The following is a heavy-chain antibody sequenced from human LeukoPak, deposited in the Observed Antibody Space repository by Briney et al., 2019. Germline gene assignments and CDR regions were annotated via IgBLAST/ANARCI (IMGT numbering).Heavy chain of an antibody. J-gene: IGHJ3*02. CDR1: GGSISSGGYY. D-gene: IGHD6-19*01. Sequence: SETLSLTCTVSGGSISSGGYYWSWIRQHPGKGLEWIGYIYYSGSTYYNPSLKSRVTISVDTSKNQFSLKLSSVTAADTAVYYCARVVAVAGTRRWAFDIWGQGTMVTVSS. CDR3: ARVVAVAGTRRWAFDI. CDR2: IYYSGST. V-gene: IGHV4-31*03.